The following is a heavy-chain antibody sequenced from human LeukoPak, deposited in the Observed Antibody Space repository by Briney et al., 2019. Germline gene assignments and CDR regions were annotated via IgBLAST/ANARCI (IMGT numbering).Heavy chain of an antibody. D-gene: IGHD5-24*01. CDR3: ARDRWLQPPFDY. CDR1: GYTFTGYY. CDR2: INPNSGGT. Sequence: ASVKVSCKASGYTFTGYYMHWVRQAPGQGLEWMGWINPNSGGTNYAQKFQGRVTMTRDTSISTAYMELSRLGSDDTAVYYCARDRWLQPPFDYWGQGTLVTVSS. V-gene: IGHV1-2*02. J-gene: IGHJ4*02.